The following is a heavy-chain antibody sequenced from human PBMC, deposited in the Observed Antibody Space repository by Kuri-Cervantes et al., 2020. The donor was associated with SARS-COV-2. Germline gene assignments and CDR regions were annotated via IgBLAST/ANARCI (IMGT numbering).Heavy chain of an antibody. CDR3: AKTTMVQGVIISGWIDY. V-gene: IGHV3-23*01. CDR1: GFTFSSYA. CDR2: ISGSGGST. J-gene: IGHJ4*02. Sequence: GGSLRLSCAASGFTFSSYAMSWVRQAPGKGLEWVSAISGSGGSTYYADSVKGRFTISRDNSKNTQYLQMNSLRAEDTAVYYCAKTTMVQGVIISGWIDYWGQRILVTVSS. D-gene: IGHD3-10*01.